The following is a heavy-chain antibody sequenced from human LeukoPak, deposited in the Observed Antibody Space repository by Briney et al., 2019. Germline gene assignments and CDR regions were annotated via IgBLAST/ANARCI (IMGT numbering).Heavy chain of an antibody. J-gene: IGHJ6*03. V-gene: IGHV4-38-2*01. CDR1: GYSISSGYY. Sequence: PSETLSLTCAVSGYSISSGYYWGWTRQPPGKGLEGIGRIYHSGSTHYNPSLKSRVTISVDTSKNQFSLKLSSVTAADTAVYYCASIGPTYYDFWCGYYTPVYYYCMDVWGKGTTVTVSS. CDR3: ASIGPTYYDFWCGYYTPVYYYCMDV. D-gene: IGHD3-3*01. CDR2: IYHSGST.